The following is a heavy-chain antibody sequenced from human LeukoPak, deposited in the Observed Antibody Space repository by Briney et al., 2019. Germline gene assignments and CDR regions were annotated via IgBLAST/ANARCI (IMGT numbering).Heavy chain of an antibody. V-gene: IGHV3-23*01. CDR3: ARGLRGHSYGPFDY. D-gene: IGHD5-18*01. Sequence: PGGSLRLSCAASEFSFSNYAVSWVRQAPGKGLEWVSAISGGGDSTYYADSVKGRFTISRDSSKNTLYLQMNNLGAEDTAVYYCARGLRGHSYGPFDYWGQGALVTVSS. CDR1: EFSFSNYA. J-gene: IGHJ4*02. CDR2: ISGGGDST.